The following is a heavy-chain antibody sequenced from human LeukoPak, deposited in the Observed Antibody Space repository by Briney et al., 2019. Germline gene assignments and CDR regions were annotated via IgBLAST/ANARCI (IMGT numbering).Heavy chain of an antibody. D-gene: IGHD6-13*01. CDR3: AKDGSITAAGGFDP. V-gene: IGHV3-30*18. CDR1: GFRFSSYG. CDR2: ISYDGSNK. J-gene: IGHJ5*02. Sequence: PGRSLRLSCAASGFRFSSYGMHWVRQAPGKGLDWVAVISYDGSNKYYADSVKGRFTISRDKSKNTLDLQMNSLRAEDTAVYYCAKDGSITAAGGFDPWGQGTLVTVSS.